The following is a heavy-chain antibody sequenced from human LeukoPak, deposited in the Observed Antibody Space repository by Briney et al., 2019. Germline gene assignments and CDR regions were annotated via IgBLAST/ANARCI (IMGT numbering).Heavy chain of an antibody. CDR2: ISAGNGYT. V-gene: IGHV1-3*01. CDR3: ASDTAGNVNAFDI. CDR1: GYSFTTYA. Sequence: GASVKVSCKASGYSFTTYAMHWVRLAPGQRLEWMGWISAGNGYTEYSQKFQGRVTITRDTPATTAYMELSSLRSEDTAVYYCASDTAGNVNAFDIRGQGTMVTVSS. J-gene: IGHJ3*02. D-gene: IGHD6-13*01.